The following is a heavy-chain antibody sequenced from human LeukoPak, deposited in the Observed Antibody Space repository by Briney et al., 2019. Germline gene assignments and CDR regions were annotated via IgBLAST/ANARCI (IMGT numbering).Heavy chain of an antibody. CDR2: ISAYNGNT. D-gene: IGHD4-17*01. J-gene: IGHJ1*01. Sequence: ASVKVSCKASGYTFTRYGISWVRQAPGQGLEWMGWISAYNGNTNYAQKLQGRVTMTTDTSTSTAYMELRSLRSDDTAVYYCARVKFYGDYPFFQHWGQGTLVTVSS. CDR3: ARVKFYGDYPFFQH. CDR1: GYTFTRYG. V-gene: IGHV1-18*01.